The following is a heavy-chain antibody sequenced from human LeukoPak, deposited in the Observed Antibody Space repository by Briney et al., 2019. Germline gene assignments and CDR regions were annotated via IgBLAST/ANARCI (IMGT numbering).Heavy chain of an antibody. CDR1: GFTVSTNY. CDR3: ARDSGHDAFDI. J-gene: IGHJ3*02. Sequence: PGGSLRPSCAASGFTVSTNYVSWVRQAPGKGLEWVSVIYRSGSTYYADSVKGRLTISRDNSKNTLYLQMNRLRAEDTAVYYCARDSGHDAFDIWGQGTMVTVSS. V-gene: IGHV3-53*01. CDR2: IYRSGST.